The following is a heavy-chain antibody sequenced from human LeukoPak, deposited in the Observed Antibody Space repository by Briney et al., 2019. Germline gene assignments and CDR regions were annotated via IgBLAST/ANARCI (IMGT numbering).Heavy chain of an antibody. Sequence: GESLRLSCAASGFTFSTYWMSWVRQAPGKGLEWVSNIKKNRSEEYYVDSVKGRFTFSRDNAKNSLYLQMNSLRAEDTAVYYCARMGSWKVRAYNYVSYYFDYWGQGTLVTVSS. J-gene: IGHJ4*02. CDR1: GFTFSTYW. V-gene: IGHV3-7*01. CDR3: ARMGSWKVRAYNYVSYYFDY. CDR2: IKKNRSEE. D-gene: IGHD5-18*01.